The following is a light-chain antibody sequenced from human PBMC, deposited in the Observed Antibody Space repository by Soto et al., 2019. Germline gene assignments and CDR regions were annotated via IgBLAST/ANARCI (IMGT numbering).Light chain of an antibody. Sequence: HSALTQPPSASGSPGQSVTISCTGTSSDVGAFNFVSWYQQHPGKAPKLMIYQVTKRPSGVPDRFSASKSGNTASLTVSGLQAEDEADYYCSSYAVNSFYVFGTGTKVTVL. CDR1: SSDVGAFNF. J-gene: IGLJ1*01. V-gene: IGLV2-8*01. CDR3: SSYAVNSFYV. CDR2: QVT.